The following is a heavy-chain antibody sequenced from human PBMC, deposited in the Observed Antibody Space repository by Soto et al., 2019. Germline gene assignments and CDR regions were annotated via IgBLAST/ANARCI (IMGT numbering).Heavy chain of an antibody. CDR2: ISSSSSYT. J-gene: IGHJ5*02. D-gene: IGHD3-10*01. CDR3: ARVLWFGELFGLGFDP. Sequence: GGSLRLSCAASGFTFSDYYMSWIRQAPGKGLEWVSYISSSSSYTNYADTVKDRFTISRDNAKNSLYLQMNSLRAEDTAVYYCARVLWFGELFGLGFDPWGQGTLVTVSS. CDR1: GFTFSDYY. V-gene: IGHV3-11*05.